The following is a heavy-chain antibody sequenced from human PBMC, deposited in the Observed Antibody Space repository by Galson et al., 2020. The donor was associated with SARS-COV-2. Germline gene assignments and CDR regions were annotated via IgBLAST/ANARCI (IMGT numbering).Heavy chain of an antibody. CDR2: INPNSGAT. V-gene: IGHV1-2*02. D-gene: IGHD2-21*01. Sequence: ASVTVSCMASGYSFTGYYIHWIRQAPGQGLEWLGWINPNSGATNVAPKFQGRVAMNTDTSITTAYMDLNSLRFDDTAVYYCARVYCGRYGCYVLGHWGQGTQVIVSS. J-gene: IGHJ4*02. CDR3: ARVYCGRYGCYVLGH. CDR1: GYSFTGYY.